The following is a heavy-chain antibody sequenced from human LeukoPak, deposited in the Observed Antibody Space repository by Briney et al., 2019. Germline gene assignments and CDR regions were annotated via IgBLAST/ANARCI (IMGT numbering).Heavy chain of an antibody. V-gene: IGHV4-39*02. CDR2: IYYSGNT. J-gene: IGHJ4*02. D-gene: IGHD1-7*01. CDR1: GGSISSSSYY. Sequence: SETLSLTCTVSGGSISSSSYYWGWIRQPPVKGLEWIGSIYYSGNTYYNPSLKSRVTISVDTSKNQFSLKLSSVTAAGTAVYYCARDPYHNWNYEEGTFDYWGQGTLVTVSS. CDR3: ARDPYHNWNYEEGTFDY.